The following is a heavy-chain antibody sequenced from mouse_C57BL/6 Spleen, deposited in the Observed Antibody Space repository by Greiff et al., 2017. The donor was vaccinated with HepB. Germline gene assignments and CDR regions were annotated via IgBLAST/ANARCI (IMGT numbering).Heavy chain of an antibody. Sequence: QVHVKQPGAELVRPGSSVKLSCKASGYTFTSYWMHWVKQRPIQGLEWIGNIDPSDSETHYNQKFKDKATLTVDKSSSTAYMQLSSLTSEDSAVYYCARTVVATEGYFDVWGTGTTVTVSS. CDR3: ARTVVATEGYFDV. J-gene: IGHJ1*03. D-gene: IGHD1-1*01. V-gene: IGHV1-52*01. CDR1: GYTFTSYW. CDR2: IDPSDSET.